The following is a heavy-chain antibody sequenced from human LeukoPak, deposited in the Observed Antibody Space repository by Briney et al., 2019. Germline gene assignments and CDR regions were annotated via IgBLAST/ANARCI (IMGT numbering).Heavy chain of an antibody. CDR3: ARPYSSGWYARKYFQH. V-gene: IGHV4-34*01. D-gene: IGHD6-19*01. J-gene: IGHJ1*01. Sequence: PSETLSLTCAVYGGSFSGYYWSWIRQPPGKGLEWIGEINHSGSTNYNPSLKSRVTISVDTSKNQFSLKLSSVTAADTAVYYCARPYSSGWYARKYFQHWGQGTLVTVSS. CDR1: GGSFSGYY. CDR2: INHSGST.